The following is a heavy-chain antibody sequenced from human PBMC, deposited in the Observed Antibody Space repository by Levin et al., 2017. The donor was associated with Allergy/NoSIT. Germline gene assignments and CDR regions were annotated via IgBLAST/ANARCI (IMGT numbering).Heavy chain of an antibody. V-gene: IGHV3-21*01. CDR2: ISSSSSYI. CDR3: ARNYYDFWSGYYTEFDY. D-gene: IGHD3-3*01. CDR1: GFTFSSYS. J-gene: IGHJ4*02. Sequence: ASVKVSCAASGFTFSSYSMNWVRQAPGKGLEWVSSISSSSSYIYYADSVKGRFTISRDNAKNSLYLQMNSLRAEDTAVYYCARNYYDFWSGYYTEFDYWGQGTLVTVSS.